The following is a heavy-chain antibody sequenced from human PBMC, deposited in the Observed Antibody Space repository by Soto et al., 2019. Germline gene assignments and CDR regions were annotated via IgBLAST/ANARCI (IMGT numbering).Heavy chain of an antibody. Sequence: ESGGVLVQPGGSLRLSCVASGFTFDSHWMHWVRQAPGEGLVWVSRIKTDGYAEAYADSVKGRFPISRDNTKNTVYLQMNSLRAEYTAVYFCVRESGVAADCWGQGTLVTVSS. V-gene: IGHV3-74*01. CDR3: VRESGVAADC. J-gene: IGHJ4*02. CDR2: IKTDGYAE. D-gene: IGHD6-19*01. CDR1: GFTFDSHW.